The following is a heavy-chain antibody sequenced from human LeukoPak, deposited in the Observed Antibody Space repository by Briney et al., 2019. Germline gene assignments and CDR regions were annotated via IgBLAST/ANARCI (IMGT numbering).Heavy chain of an antibody. V-gene: IGHV4-4*02. CDR1: GGSVSSSRW. J-gene: IGHJ5*02. CDR3: TRGRYDSGAYYPNSFDP. Sequence: SGTLSLTCAVSGGSVSSSRWWSWVRQPPGKGLEWIGEIHHSGSTNYNTSLKSRVSISVDKSRNHLSLRLISVTAADTAVYYCTRGRYDSGAYYPNSFDPWGQGTLVTVSS. D-gene: IGHD3-22*01. CDR2: IHHSGST.